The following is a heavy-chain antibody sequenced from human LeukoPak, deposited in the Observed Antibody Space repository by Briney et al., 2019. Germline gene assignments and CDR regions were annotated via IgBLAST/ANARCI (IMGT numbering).Heavy chain of an antibody. CDR2: INHSGST. J-gene: IGHJ6*04. CDR3: ARGSKNSYYYYCMDV. CDR1: GGSFSGYY. D-gene: IGHD2/OR15-2a*01. V-gene: IGHV4-34*01. Sequence: SETLSLTCAVYGGSFSGYYWSWVRQPPGKGLEWVGEINHSGSTNYNPSLKSRVTISVDTSKYQFSLKLSSVTAADTAVYYCARGSKNSYYYYCMDVWGKGTTVTVSS.